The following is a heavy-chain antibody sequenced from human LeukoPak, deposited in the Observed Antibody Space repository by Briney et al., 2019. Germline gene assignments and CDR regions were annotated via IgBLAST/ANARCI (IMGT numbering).Heavy chain of an antibody. V-gene: IGHV1-2*02. Sequence: ASVKVSCKASGYTFTGYYMHWVRQAPGQGLEWMGWINPSSGGTNYAQKFQGRVTMTRDTSISTAYMELSRLRSGDTAVYYCARDRVVTMIVVVTVGFDPWGQGTLVTVSS. J-gene: IGHJ5*02. CDR3: ARDRVVTMIVVVTVGFDP. CDR1: GYTFTGYY. CDR2: INPSSGGT. D-gene: IGHD3-22*01.